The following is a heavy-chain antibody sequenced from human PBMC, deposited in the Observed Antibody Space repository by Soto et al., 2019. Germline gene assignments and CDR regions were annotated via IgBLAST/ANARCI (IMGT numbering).Heavy chain of an antibody. CDR1: RYTFTSYD. CDR3: PRTPSGVVGAPRINWFDP. CDR2: MNPNSGNT. V-gene: IGHV1-8*01. J-gene: IGHJ5*02. Sequence: QVQLVQYGAEVKKPGASVKVSCKASRYTFTSYDISWVRQANGQGLEWMGWMNPNSGNTGYAQKFQGRVTMTRDTSISTAYMELSSLGSEDTAEYYCPRTPSGVVGAPRINWFDPWGQGTLVTVSS. D-gene: IGHD2-15*01.